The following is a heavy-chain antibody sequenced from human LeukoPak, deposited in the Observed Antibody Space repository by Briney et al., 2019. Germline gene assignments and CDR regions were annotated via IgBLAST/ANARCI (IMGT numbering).Heavy chain of an antibody. CDR1: GFTFSNYF. CDR3: ARADYGDYRREYFFDY. CDR2: IRTSGSPI. Sequence: WGSLRLSCAASGFTFSNYFMSWIRQAPGKELAWVSYIRTSGSPIYYVDSVKCRFTNSRDNAKNSLYLQMNSLRAEDTAVYYCARADYGDYRREYFFDYWGQGTLVTVSS. D-gene: IGHD4-17*01. V-gene: IGHV3-11*04. J-gene: IGHJ4*02.